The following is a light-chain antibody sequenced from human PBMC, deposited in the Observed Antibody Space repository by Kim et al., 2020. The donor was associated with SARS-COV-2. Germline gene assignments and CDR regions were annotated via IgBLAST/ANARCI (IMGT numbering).Light chain of an antibody. CDR1: SSDFGGYNY. CDR2: DVT. V-gene: IGLV2-14*03. CDR3: SSYTSSTTLV. J-gene: IGLJ1*01. Sequence: QSALTQPASVSGSPGQSLTISCTGTSSDFGGYNYVSWYQQHPGKAPKLMIYDVTNRPSGVSNRFSGSKSANTASLTISGLHAEDEADYYCSSYTSSTTLVFGTGTKVTVL.